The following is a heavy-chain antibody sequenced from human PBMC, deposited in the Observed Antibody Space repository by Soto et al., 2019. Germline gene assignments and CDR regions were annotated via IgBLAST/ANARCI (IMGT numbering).Heavy chain of an antibody. V-gene: IGHV2-26*01. CDR1: GFSLGLSRVG. J-gene: IGHJ4*02. D-gene: IGHD3-16*02. CDR3: AKTDYRDTYFDF. CDR2: IFWNDEK. Sequence: QVTLKESGPVLVKPTEPLTLTCTVSGFSLGLSRVGVAWIHQPPGKALEGLGHIFWNDEKSYNPSLQRRLTGSKDTSKSQVLLTLTNVDPLDTATYFCAKTDYRDTYFDFWGQGALVSVSS.